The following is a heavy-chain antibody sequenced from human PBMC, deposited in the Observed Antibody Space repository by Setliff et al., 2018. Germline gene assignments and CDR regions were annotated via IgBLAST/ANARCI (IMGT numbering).Heavy chain of an antibody. D-gene: IGHD3-10*01. Sequence: HPGGSLRLSCAASGFTFSNYWMSWVRQAPGKGLEWVANIKQDGSEKYYVDSVKGRFTISRDNARNSLYLQMNSLRAEDTAVYYCARVWFGNMDVWGKGTTVTVSS. V-gene: IGHV3-7*03. J-gene: IGHJ6*03. CDR1: GFTFSNYW. CDR3: ARVWFGNMDV. CDR2: IKQDGSEK.